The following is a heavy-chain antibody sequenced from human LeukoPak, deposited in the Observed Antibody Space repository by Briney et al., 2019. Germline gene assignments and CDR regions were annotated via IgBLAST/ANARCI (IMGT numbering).Heavy chain of an antibody. CDR2: IKQDGSER. CDR3: ASAGTSYGDQFFDY. J-gene: IGHJ4*02. D-gene: IGHD4-17*01. V-gene: IGHV3-7*01. CDR1: GFTISSYW. Sequence: PGGSLRLSCAASGFTISSYWMSWVRQAPGKGLEWVASIKQDGSERYYVDSVKGRFTISRDNVKNSLYLQMNSLRAEDTAVYYCASAGTSYGDQFFDYWGQGTLVTASS.